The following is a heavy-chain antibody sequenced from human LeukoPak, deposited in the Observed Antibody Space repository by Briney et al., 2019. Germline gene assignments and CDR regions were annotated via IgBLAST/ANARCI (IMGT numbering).Heavy chain of an antibody. D-gene: IGHD2-2*01. CDR1: GFTFSSYS. Sequence: GGSLRLSCAASGFTFSSYSMNWVRQAPGKGLEWVSYISSSSSTIYYADSVKGRFTISRDNAKNSLYLQMNSLRAEDTAVYYCARLKLLWSNYFDYWGQGTLVTVSS. V-gene: IGHV3-48*01. J-gene: IGHJ4*02. CDR2: ISSSSSTI. CDR3: ARLKLLWSNYFDY.